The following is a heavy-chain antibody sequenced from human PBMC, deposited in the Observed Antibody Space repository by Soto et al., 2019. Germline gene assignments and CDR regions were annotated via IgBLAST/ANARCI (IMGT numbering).Heavy chain of an antibody. CDR2: MNPNSGNT. CDR1: GYTFTSYD. D-gene: IGHD3-9*01. Sequence: EASVKVSCKASGYTFTSYDINWVRQATGQGLEWMGWMNPNSGNTGYAQKFQGRVTMTRNTSISTAYMELSSLRSEDTAVYYCARDQKPDYYDILTGPDAFDIWGQGTMVTVSS. V-gene: IGHV1-8*01. J-gene: IGHJ3*02. CDR3: ARDQKPDYYDILTGPDAFDI.